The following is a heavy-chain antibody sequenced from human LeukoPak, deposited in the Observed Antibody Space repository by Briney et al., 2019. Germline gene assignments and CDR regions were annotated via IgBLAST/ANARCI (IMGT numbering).Heavy chain of an antibody. D-gene: IGHD3-10*01. Sequence: GASVKVSCKASGYTFTSYDINWVRQATGQGLEWMGWMNPNSGNTGYAQKFQGRVTITADKSTSTAYMELSSLRSEDTAVYYCARTYYYGSGSYSEPIWGQGTMVTVSS. J-gene: IGHJ3*02. CDR3: ARTYYYGSGSYSEPI. CDR2: MNPNSGNT. CDR1: GYTFTSYD. V-gene: IGHV1-8*01.